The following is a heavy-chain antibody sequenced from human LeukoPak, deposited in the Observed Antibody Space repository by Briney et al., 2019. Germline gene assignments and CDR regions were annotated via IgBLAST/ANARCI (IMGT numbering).Heavy chain of an antibody. CDR3: ARDDRRREYYFDY. V-gene: IGHV4-39*07. J-gene: IGHJ4*02. CDR2: INHSGST. D-gene: IGHD3-10*01. Sequence: SSETLSLTCTVSGGSISSSSYYWGWIRQPPGKGLEWIGEINHSGSTNYNPSLKSRVTISVDTSKNQFSLKLSSVTAADTAVYYCARDDRRREYYFDYWGQGTLVTVSS. CDR1: GGSISSSSYY.